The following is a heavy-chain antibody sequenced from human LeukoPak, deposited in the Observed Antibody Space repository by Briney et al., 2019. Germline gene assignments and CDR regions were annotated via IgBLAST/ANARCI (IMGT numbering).Heavy chain of an antibody. CDR1: GYTFTSYA. D-gene: IGHD3-16*01. J-gene: IGHJ5*02. Sequence: ASVKVSCKASGYTFTSYAMHWVGQAPGQRGEWMGWMNAGNGKTKYSQKFQGRVTITRAPSPSTAYMELSSLKSEDTAVYSCARDWERDQFRNWFPPGGQGPLAPVS. CDR2: MNAGNGKT. V-gene: IGHV1-3*01. CDR3: ARDWERDQFRNWFPP.